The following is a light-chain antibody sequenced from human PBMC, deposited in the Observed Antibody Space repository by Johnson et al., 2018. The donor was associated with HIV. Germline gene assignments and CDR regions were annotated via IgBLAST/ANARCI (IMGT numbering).Light chain of an antibody. Sequence: QSVLTQPPSVSAAPGQKVTISCSGSSSNIGSNFVSWYQQLPGKAPKLLIYDNNKRPLGIPDRFSGSKSGTSANLGITGLQTGDEADYYCGTWDTSLSAGVFGTGTKVTVL. V-gene: IGLV1-51*01. J-gene: IGLJ1*01. CDR2: DNN. CDR3: GTWDTSLSAGV. CDR1: SSNIGSNF.